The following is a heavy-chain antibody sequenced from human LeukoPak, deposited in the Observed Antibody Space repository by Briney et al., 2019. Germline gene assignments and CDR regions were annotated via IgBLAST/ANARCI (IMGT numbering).Heavy chain of an antibody. J-gene: IGHJ6*03. V-gene: IGHV4-39*01. CDR2: IYYSGTT. CDR3: ARQISDYYCYYMDV. CDR1: GGSISSSNYY. D-gene: IGHD2-15*01. Sequence: KPSETLSLTCTVSGGSISSSNYYWGWIRQPPGKGLEWIGTIYYSGTTYYNPSLESRVTIFEDTSKNQFSLMLTSVTAADTAVYYCARQISDYYCYYMDVWGKGTTVTVSS.